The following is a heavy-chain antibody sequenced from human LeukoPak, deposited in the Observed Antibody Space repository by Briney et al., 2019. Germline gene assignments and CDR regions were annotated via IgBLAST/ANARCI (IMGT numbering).Heavy chain of an antibody. CDR1: GGSISSYC. CDR3: ARLHYDILTGYYTLGY. Sequence: PSETLSLTCTVSGGSISSYCWSWVRQPPGKGLEWLGYIYYSGSTSYNPSLKSRATISVDTSKNQFSLKLSSVTAADTAVYYCARLHYDILTGYYTLGYWGQGTLVTVSS. J-gene: IGHJ4*02. V-gene: IGHV4-59*08. CDR2: IYYSGST. D-gene: IGHD3-9*01.